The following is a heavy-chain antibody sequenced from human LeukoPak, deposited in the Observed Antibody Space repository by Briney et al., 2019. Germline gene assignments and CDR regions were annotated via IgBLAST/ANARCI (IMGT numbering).Heavy chain of an antibody. D-gene: IGHD2-2*01. J-gene: IGHJ5*02. CDR1: GVSISSGDYY. CDR3: ARGERYCSSTSCYWYWFDP. CDR2: IYYSGST. V-gene: IGHV4-30-4*08. Sequence: SETLSLTCTVSGVSISSGDYYSSWIRQPPGKGLEWIGYIYYSGSTYYNPSLKSRVTISVDTSKNQFSLKLSSVTAADTAVYYCARGERYCSSTSCYWYWFDPWGQGTLVTVSS.